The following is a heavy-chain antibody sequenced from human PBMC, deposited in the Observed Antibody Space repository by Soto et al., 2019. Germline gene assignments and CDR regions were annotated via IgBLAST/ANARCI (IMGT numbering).Heavy chain of an antibody. CDR3: ARDYYRFNSGYGFSMDV. CDR2: ISYDGSNK. Sequence: QVQLVESGGGVVQPGRSLRLSCAASGFTFSSYAMHWVRQAPGKGLDWVAVISYDGSNKYYADSVKGRFTISRDNSKNTLYLQMNSRRAEDTAVYYCARDYYRFNSGYGFSMDVWGQGTTVTVSS. D-gene: IGHD5-12*01. J-gene: IGHJ6*02. CDR1: GFTFSSYA. V-gene: IGHV3-30-3*01.